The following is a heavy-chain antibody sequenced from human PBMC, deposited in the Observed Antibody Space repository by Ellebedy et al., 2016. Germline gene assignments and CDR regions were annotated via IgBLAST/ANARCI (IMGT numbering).Heavy chain of an antibody. J-gene: IGHJ4*02. CDR1: GFTVSSNY. CDR2: LYSGGST. V-gene: IGHV3-66*01. Sequence: GESLKISCAASGFTVSSNYMSWVRQAPGKGLEWVSVLYSGGSTFYADSVKGRFTISRDNSKNTLYLQMNSLRAEDTAVYYCARARIDYWGQGTLVTVSS. D-gene: IGHD1-14*01. CDR3: ARARIDY.